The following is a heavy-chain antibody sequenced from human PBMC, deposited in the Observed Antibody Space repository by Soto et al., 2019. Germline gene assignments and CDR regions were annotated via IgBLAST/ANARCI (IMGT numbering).Heavy chain of an antibody. D-gene: IGHD6-13*01. V-gene: IGHV1-69*13. Sequence: SVKVSCKASGGTFNNYAVTWVRQAPGQGLEWMGGIIPLIGAPNYAQKFQGRITITADESTSTVYMALSSLISEDTAVYYCASSYGTSWYGDYWGQGTLVTVSS. CDR2: IIPLIGAP. CDR1: GGTFNNYA. CDR3: ASSYGTSWYGDY. J-gene: IGHJ4*02.